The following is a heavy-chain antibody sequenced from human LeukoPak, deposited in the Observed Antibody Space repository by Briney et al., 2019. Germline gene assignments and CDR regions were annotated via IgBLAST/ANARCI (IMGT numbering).Heavy chain of an antibody. V-gene: IGHV4-59*01. J-gene: IGHJ6*02. CDR1: GGSISSYY. CDR3: GRASYYGDYGMDV. Sequence: PSETLSLTCTVSGGSISSYYWSWIRQPPGKGLEWIGYIYYSGSTNYNPSLKSRVTISVDTSKNQFSLKLSSVAAADTAVYYCGRASYYGDYGMDVWGQGTTVTVSS. CDR2: IYYSGST. D-gene: IGHD4-17*01.